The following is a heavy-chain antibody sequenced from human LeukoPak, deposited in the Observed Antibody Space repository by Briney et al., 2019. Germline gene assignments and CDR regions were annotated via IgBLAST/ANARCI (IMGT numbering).Heavy chain of an antibody. CDR2: IYYSGTT. CDR3: ARGGEGYNREYFDY. J-gene: IGHJ4*02. D-gene: IGHD5-24*01. CDR1: GGSISTYY. V-gene: IGHV4-59*01. Sequence: SETLSLTCTVSGGSISTYYWSWIRQPPGKGLEWIGYIYYSGTTNYSPSLKSRVAISVDTSKTQFSLKLNSVTAADTAVYYCARGGEGYNREYFDYWGQGTLVTVSS.